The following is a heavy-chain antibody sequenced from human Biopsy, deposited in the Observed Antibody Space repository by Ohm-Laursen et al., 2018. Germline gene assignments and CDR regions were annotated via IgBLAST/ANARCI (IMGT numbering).Heavy chain of an antibody. CDR3: ARGGSGSGYYGMDV. CDR1: GDTFNKYG. CDR2: IIPIVDIV. J-gene: IGHJ6*02. V-gene: IGHV1-69*04. D-gene: IGHD3-10*01. Sequence: SVKVSCKASGDTFNKYGIFWVRQAPGQGLEWMGRIIPIVDIVNYAQRFQGRVTMTADKSASTAYLDLSSLISEDTAVYYRARGGSGSGYYGMDVWGQGTTVTVSS.